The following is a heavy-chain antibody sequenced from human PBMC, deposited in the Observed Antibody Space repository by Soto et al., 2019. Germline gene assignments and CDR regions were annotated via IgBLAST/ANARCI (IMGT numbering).Heavy chain of an antibody. CDR1: GLSVRSAY. CDR2: IYSGGDT. V-gene: IGHV3-53*01. J-gene: IGHJ6*02. CDR3: TRAGSDPGNFYISNYYAMDV. D-gene: IGHD3-10*01. Sequence: PGGSLKISSAASGLSVRSAYMSWVRQAPGKGLEWVSLIYSGGDTYYADSVKGRFTISRDISSNTIYLHMTSLRADDTAIYYCTRAGSDPGNFYISNYYAMDVWGRGTTGTVPS.